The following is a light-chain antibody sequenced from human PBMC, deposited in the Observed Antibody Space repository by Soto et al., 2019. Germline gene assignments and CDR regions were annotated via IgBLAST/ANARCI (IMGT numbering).Light chain of an antibody. V-gene: IGLV2-8*01. J-gene: IGLJ1*01. CDR3: SSYAGSNRFIV. CDR1: SSDVGGYNY. Sequence: QSALTQPPSASGSPGQSVTISCTGTSSDVGGYNYVSWYQQHPGKAPKLMIYEVSKRPSGVPDRFSGSKSGNTASLTVSGLQAEDEADYYCSSYAGSNRFIVFGTGTKVTVL. CDR2: EVS.